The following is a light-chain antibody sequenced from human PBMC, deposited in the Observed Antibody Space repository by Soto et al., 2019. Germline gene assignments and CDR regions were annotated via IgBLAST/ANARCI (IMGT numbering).Light chain of an antibody. CDR3: QQYLDWPLT. Sequence: EIVMTQSPVTLSVSPGERVTLSCRASQSLATNLAWYQQKPGQTPRLVIYGISARASGIPGRFSGSGFGTDCTLTISSLQPEDSAVYYCQQYLDWPLTFGGGTKVEI. J-gene: IGKJ4*01. V-gene: IGKV3-15*01. CDR2: GIS. CDR1: QSLATN.